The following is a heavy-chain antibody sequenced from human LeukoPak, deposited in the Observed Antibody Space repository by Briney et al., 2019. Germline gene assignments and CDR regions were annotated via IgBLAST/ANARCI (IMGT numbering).Heavy chain of an antibody. CDR1: GFTFSSYS. CDR3: ARENRAAAGTFDY. Sequence: AGGSLRLSCTASGFTFSSYSMNWVRLAPGKGLEWVSSISSSSSYIYYADSVKGRFTISRDNAKNSLYLQMNSLRAEDTAVYYCARENRAAAGTFDYWGQGTLVTVSS. V-gene: IGHV3-21*01. J-gene: IGHJ4*02. D-gene: IGHD6-13*01. CDR2: ISSSSSYI.